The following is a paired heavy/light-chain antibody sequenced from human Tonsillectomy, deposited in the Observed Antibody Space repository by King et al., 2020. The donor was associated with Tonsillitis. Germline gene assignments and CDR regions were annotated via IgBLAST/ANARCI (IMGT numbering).Light chain of an antibody. V-gene: IGKV1-39*01. CDR3: QQGYSIPPT. J-gene: IGKJ1*01. CDR1: QSISSY. Sequence: DIQMTQSPSSLSASVGDRVTITCRASQSISSYLNWYQQKPGKVPKILIYAASSLQSGVPSRFSGSGSGTDFTLTIGSLQPEDFATYYCQQGYSIPPTFGQGTKVEIK. CDR2: AAS.
Heavy chain of an antibody. CDR2: SSGSGGNT. J-gene: IGHJ5*02. Sequence: EVQLLESGGGLVQPGGSLRLSCAASGFTFSNHAMSWVRQAPGKGLEWVSASSGSGGNTYYADSVKGRFTISRDNSKNTLYLQMNSLRAEDTAVYYCAKQFALTAAMPYNWFDPWGQGTLVTVSS. V-gene: IGHV3-23*01. CDR1: GFTFSNHA. D-gene: IGHD2-2*01. CDR3: AKQFALTAAMPYNWFDP.